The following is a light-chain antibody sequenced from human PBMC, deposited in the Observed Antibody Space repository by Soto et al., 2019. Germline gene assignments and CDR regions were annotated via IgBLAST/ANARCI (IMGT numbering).Light chain of an antibody. J-gene: IGKJ2*01. V-gene: IGKV3-20*01. CDR1: ESIVNNN. Sequence: VLTQSPGTLSLSPGERATLSCRASESIVNNNLAWYQQKPGQAPRLLISAASNRATGVPDRFSGSGSGSDFTLTIDRLEPEDFAGFYCQQYGDSPPEYTFGQGTKLEIK. CDR3: QQYGDSPPEYT. CDR2: AAS.